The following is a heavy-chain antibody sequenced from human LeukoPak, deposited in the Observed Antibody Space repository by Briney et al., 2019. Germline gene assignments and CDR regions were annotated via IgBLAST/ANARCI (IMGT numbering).Heavy chain of an antibody. Sequence: SETLSLTCTVSGGSISSYYWSWIRQPPGKGLEWIGYIYYSGSTNYNPSLKSRATISVDTSKNQFSLKLSSVTAADTAVYYCARGDGYNYSRYYYYYMDVWGKGTTVTVSS. CDR1: GGSISSYY. J-gene: IGHJ6*03. CDR3: ARGDGYNYSRYYYYYMDV. D-gene: IGHD5-24*01. V-gene: IGHV4-59*01. CDR2: IYYSGST.